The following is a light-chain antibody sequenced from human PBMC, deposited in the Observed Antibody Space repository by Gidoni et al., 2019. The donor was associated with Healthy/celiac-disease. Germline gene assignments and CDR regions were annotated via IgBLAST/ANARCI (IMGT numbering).Light chain of an antibody. CDR1: QDISNY. CDR2: DAS. CDR3: QQYDNLQFT. V-gene: IGKV1-33*01. Sequence: MTQSPSSLSASVGDRVTITCQASQDISNYLHWYQQKPGKAPKLLIYDASNLETGVPSRFSGSGSGTDFTFTISSLQHEDIATDYCQQYDNLQFTFGHGTKVDIK. J-gene: IGKJ3*01.